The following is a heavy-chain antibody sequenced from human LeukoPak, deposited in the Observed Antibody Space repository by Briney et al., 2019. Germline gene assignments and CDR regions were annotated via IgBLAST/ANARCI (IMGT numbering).Heavy chain of an antibody. CDR2: ISSSSSTI. CDR3: ARDRDYDFWSGYYLGHYYYYYMDV. Sequence: GGSLRLSCAASGFTFSSYSMNWVRQAPGKGLEWVSYISSSSSTIYYADSVKGRFTISRDKAKNSLYLQMNSLRAEDTAVYYCARDRDYDFWSGYYLGHYYYYYMDVWGKGTTVTVSS. CDR1: GFTFSSYS. J-gene: IGHJ6*03. V-gene: IGHV3-48*01. D-gene: IGHD3-3*01.